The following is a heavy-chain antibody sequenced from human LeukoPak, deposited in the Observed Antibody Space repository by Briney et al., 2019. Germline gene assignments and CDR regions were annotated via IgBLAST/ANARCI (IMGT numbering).Heavy chain of an antibody. Sequence: SETLSPTCAVYGGSFSGYYWSWVRQPPGKGLEWLGEINHSGSTNYNPSLKTRVTISVDTSKNQFSLKLSSVTAADTAVYYCARGMSSPAPPDAFDIWGQGTMVTVSS. CDR1: GGSFSGYY. J-gene: IGHJ3*02. D-gene: IGHD6-13*01. CDR3: ARGMSSPAPPDAFDI. CDR2: INHSGST. V-gene: IGHV4-34*01.